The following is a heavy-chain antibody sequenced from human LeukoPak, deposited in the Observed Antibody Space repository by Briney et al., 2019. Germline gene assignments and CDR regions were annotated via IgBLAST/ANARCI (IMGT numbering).Heavy chain of an antibody. CDR2: IHISGTT. J-gene: IGHJ4*02. CDR3: ARARNEILAGYYSFDY. CDR1: GGSISSGPYY. V-gene: IGHV4-31*03. D-gene: IGHD3-9*01. Sequence: KPSETLSLTCNVSGGSISSGPYYWTWIRQHPGKGLEWLGYIHISGTTYYSTSLKSRLTISLDTSKNQFSLRLSSVTAADTAVYYCARARNEILAGYYSFDYWGQGTLVTVSP.